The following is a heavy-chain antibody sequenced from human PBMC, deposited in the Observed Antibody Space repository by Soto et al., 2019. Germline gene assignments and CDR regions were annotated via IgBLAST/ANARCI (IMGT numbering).Heavy chain of an antibody. CDR1: GFTFSSYW. CDR2: INSDASGT. CDR3: ARQMTTVTRSWFDS. Sequence: EVQLVESGGGLVQPGGSLRLSCAASGFTFSSYWMHWVRQVPGKGLVWVSRINSDASGTNYADSVKGRFTISRDNAKNTLYLQMNSLRAEDTAVYYCARQMTTVTRSWFDSCGQGTLVTVSS. J-gene: IGHJ5*01. D-gene: IGHD4-17*01. V-gene: IGHV3-74*01.